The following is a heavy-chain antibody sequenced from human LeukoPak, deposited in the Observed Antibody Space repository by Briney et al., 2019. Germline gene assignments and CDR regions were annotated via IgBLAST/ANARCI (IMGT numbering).Heavy chain of an antibody. CDR3: AKDPPLYCSSTSRYNDAFDI. D-gene: IGHD2-2*02. V-gene: IGHV3-23*01. CDR2: ISGSGGST. Sequence: GGSLRLSCAASGFTFISYAMSWVRQAPGKGLEWVSAISGSGGSTYYADSVKGRFTISRGNSKNTLYLQMNSLRAEDTAVYYCAKDPPLYCSSTSRYNDAFDIWGQGTMVTVSS. J-gene: IGHJ3*02. CDR1: GFTFISYA.